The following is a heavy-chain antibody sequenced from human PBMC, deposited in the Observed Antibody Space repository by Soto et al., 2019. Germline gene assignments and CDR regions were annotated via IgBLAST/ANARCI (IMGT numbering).Heavy chain of an antibody. V-gene: IGHV3-23*01. CDR2: ISGGGLIT. J-gene: IGHJ5*02. D-gene: IGHD3-22*01. Sequence: GGSLRLSCAASGFSFSNYAMSWVRQAPGKGLEWVSSISGGGLITYYADYVRGRFAISRDNSRNTLYLQMNSLRADDTGDFFFAKVQAYYFDSGTYNWFDPWGHGTLVTVSS. CDR1: GFSFSNYA. CDR3: AKVQAYYFDSGTYNWFDP.